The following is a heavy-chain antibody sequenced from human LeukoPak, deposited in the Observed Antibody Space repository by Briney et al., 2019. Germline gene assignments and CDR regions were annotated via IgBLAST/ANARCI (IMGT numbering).Heavy chain of an antibody. CDR3: ARDVKWLRFSWFDP. V-gene: IGHV1-18*01. D-gene: IGHD5-12*01. Sequence: ASVKVSCKASGYTFTSYGISWVRQAPGQGLEWMGWISAYNGNTNYAQKLQGRVTMTTDTSTSTAYMELRSPRSDDTAVYYCARDVKWLRFSWFDPWGQGTLVTVSS. CDR2: ISAYNGNT. CDR1: GYTFTSYG. J-gene: IGHJ5*02.